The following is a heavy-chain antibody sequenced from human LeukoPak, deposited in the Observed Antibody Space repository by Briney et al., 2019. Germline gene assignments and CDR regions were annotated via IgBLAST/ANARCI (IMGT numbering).Heavy chain of an antibody. CDR2: IYTSGST. V-gene: IGHV4-61*02. CDR3: ARASISPNWFDP. Sequence: SETLSLTCTVSGGSISSGSYYWSWIRQPAGKGLEWIGRIYTSGSTNYNPSLKSRVTISVDTSKNQFSLKLSSVTAADTAVYYCARASISPNWFDPWGQGTLVTVSS. CDR1: GGSISSGSYY. J-gene: IGHJ5*02. D-gene: IGHD6-6*01.